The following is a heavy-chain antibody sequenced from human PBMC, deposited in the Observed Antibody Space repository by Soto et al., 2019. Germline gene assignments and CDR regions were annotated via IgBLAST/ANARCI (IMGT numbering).Heavy chain of an antibody. CDR3: ARDPSYDGMDV. Sequence: QVQLVQSGAEEKKPGASVKVSCKASGYTFTSYAMHWVRQAPGQRLEWMGWINAGNGNTKYSQKFQGRVTITRDTTASTAYMELSSLRSEDTAVYYCARDPSYDGMDVWGQGTTVTVSS. CDR1: GYTFTSYA. CDR2: INAGNGNT. J-gene: IGHJ6*02. V-gene: IGHV1-3*05.